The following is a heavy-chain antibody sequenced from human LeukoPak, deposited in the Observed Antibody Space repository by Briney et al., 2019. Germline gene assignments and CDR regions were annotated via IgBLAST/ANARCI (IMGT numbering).Heavy chain of an antibody. D-gene: IGHD5-24*01. CDR2: MYHNGST. CDR3: ARHPSGRMWLQQGGWFDP. V-gene: IGHV4-39*01. CDR1: GGSISSISYY. Sequence: TSGTLSLTCTVSGGSISSISYYWGWIRQPPGKGLEWIGSMYHNGSTYYNPSLKSRVTISVDTSKNQFSLKLTSVTAADTAVYYCARHPSGRMWLQQGGWFDPWGQGTLVTVSS. J-gene: IGHJ5*02.